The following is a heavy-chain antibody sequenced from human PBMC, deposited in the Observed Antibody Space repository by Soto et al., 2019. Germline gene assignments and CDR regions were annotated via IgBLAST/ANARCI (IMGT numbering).Heavy chain of an antibody. J-gene: IGHJ5*02. CDR2: VYWDAEK. D-gene: IGHD6-6*01. Sequence: QITLKESGPTLVKPTQTLTLTCTFSGFSLSTSGVGVGWIRQPPGKALEWLALVYWDAEKRYSPSLKSRLTITKDTSQHPVSLTMTNMDPASTATYSCANRPKLSSITARPGWFDPWGQGTLVTFAA. CDR1: GFSLSTSGVG. CDR3: ANRPKLSSITARPGWFDP. V-gene: IGHV2-5*02.